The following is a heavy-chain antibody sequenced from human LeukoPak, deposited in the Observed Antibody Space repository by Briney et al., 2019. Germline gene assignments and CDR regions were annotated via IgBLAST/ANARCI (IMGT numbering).Heavy chain of an antibody. D-gene: IGHD3-22*01. J-gene: IGHJ3*02. Sequence: GGSLRLSCAASGFTFSSYAMSWVRQAPGKGLEWVANIKQDGSEKYYVDSVKGRFTISRDNAKNSLYLQMNSLRAEDTAVYYCAGYYDTSGSHAFDIWGQGTMVTVSS. V-gene: IGHV3-7*03. CDR2: IKQDGSEK. CDR1: GFTFSSYA. CDR3: AGYYDTSGSHAFDI.